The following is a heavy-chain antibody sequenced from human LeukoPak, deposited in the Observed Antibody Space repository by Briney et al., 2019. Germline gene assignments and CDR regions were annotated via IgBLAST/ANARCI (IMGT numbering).Heavy chain of an antibody. V-gene: IGHV4-4*07. CDR1: GGSISSYY. J-gene: IGHJ4*02. CDR3: AREYCSGEGLCYFDY. D-gene: IGHD2-15*01. Sequence: SETLSLTCTVSGGSISSYYWSWIRQPAGKGLEWIGRIYTSGSTNYNPSLKSRVTMSVDTSKNQFSLKLSSVTAADTAVYYCAREYCSGEGLCYFDYWGQGTLVTVSS. CDR2: IYTSGST.